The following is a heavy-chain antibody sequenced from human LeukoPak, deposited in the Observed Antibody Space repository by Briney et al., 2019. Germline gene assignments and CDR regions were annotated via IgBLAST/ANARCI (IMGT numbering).Heavy chain of an antibody. CDR3: ARDSYSGSYYIDNWFDP. D-gene: IGHD1-26*01. CDR1: GYTFTGYY. V-gene: IGHV1-18*04. Sequence: ASVKVSCKTSGYTFTGYYIHWVRQAPGQGLEWMGWISAHNGNTNYAQKLQGRVTTTTDTSTSTAYMELRSLRSDDTAVYYCARDSYSGSYYIDNWFDPWGQGTLVTVSS. CDR2: ISAHNGNT. J-gene: IGHJ5*02.